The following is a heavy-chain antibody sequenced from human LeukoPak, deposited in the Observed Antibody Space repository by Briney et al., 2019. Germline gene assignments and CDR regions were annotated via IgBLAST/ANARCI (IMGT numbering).Heavy chain of an antibody. V-gene: IGHV1-18*01. CDR2: ISVYNGKT. CDR3: AREGDCSSSSCYARGFYYYYGMDV. Sequence: ASVKVSCKASGYAFSIYGISWVRQAPRQGLEWMGWISVYNGKTNYAQKFQGRVTMTTDTSTSTAYMELRSLRSDDTAVYYCAREGDCSSSSCYARGFYYYYGMDVWGQGTTVTVSS. J-gene: IGHJ6*02. D-gene: IGHD2-2*01. CDR1: GYAFSIYG.